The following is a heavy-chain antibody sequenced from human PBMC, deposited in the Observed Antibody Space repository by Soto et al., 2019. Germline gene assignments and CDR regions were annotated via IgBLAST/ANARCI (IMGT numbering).Heavy chain of an antibody. CDR2: MNPNSGNT. Sequence: QVQLVQSGAEVKKPGASVKVSCKASGYTFTSYDINWVRQATGQGLEWMGWMNPNSGNTAYAQKFPGRVTMTRNTSIGTAYMELSSLRSQDTAVYYGARERARGFDPWGQGTLVTVSS. V-gene: IGHV1-8*01. J-gene: IGHJ5*02. CDR1: GYTFTSYD. CDR3: ARERARGFDP.